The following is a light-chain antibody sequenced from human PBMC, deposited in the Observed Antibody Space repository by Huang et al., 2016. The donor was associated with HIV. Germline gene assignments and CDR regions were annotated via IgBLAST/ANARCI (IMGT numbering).Light chain of an antibody. CDR1: QSVGSY. Sequence: DIVLTQSPATLSLSPGERVTLSCRASQSVGSYLAWYQQKPGQAPRLLIYDTSNRATGIPTRFSGSGSGTDFTLTSSSLESEDFAVYYCQQRSNWPHTFGQGTRLEI. J-gene: IGKJ2*01. V-gene: IGKV3-11*01. CDR2: DTS. CDR3: QQRSNWPHT.